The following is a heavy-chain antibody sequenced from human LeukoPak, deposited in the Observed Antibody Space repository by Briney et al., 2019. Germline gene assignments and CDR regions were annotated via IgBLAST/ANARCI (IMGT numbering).Heavy chain of an antibody. J-gene: IGHJ2*01. CDR3: ARDSRVGPTSYWYFDL. Sequence: SQTLSLTCAISGDSVSSNSAAWNWIRQSPSRGLEWLGRSYYRSKWYNDYAVSVKSRITINPDTSKNQFSLQLNSVTPVDTAVYYCARDSRVGPTSYWYFDLWGRGTLVTVSS. CDR2: SYYRSKWYN. V-gene: IGHV6-1*01. CDR1: GDSVSSNSAA. D-gene: IGHD1-26*01.